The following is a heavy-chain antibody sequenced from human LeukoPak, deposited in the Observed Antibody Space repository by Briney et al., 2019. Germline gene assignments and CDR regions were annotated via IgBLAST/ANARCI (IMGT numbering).Heavy chain of an antibody. V-gene: IGHV4-59*01. D-gene: IGHD3-22*01. CDR1: GGSLSNYY. J-gene: IGHJ5*02. CDR2: IYYSGST. Sequence: SETLSLTCTVSGGSLSNYYWSWIRQPPGKGLEWIGYIYYSGSTTYNPSLKSRATISVDTSKNQFSLRPSSVTAADTAVYYCTRGTMMVGPWGQGTLVTVSS. CDR3: TRGTMMVGP.